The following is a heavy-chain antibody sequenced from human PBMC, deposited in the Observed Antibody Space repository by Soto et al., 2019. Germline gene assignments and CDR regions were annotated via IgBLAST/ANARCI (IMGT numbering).Heavy chain of an antibody. CDR2: INHSGST. CDR3: ARGTEYYYYYGMDV. J-gene: IGHJ6*02. V-gene: IGHV4-34*01. Sequence: SETLSLTCAVYGGSFSGYYWSWIRQPPGKGLEWIGEINHSGSTNYNPSLKSRVTISVDTSKNQFSLKLSSVTAADTAVYYCARGTEYYYYYGMDVWGQGTTVTV. CDR1: GGSFSGYY.